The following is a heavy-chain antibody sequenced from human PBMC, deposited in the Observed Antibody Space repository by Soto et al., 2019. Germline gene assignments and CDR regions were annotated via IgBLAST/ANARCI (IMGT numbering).Heavy chain of an antibody. V-gene: IGHV3-33*01. J-gene: IGHJ3*02. D-gene: IGHD1-7*01. CDR3: ARDRNYNAFDI. CDR2: IWYDGSNK. Sequence: SLRLSCAASGFTFSSYGMHWVRQAPGKGLEWVAVIWYDGSNKYYAGSVKGRFTISRDNSKNTLYLQMNSLRAEDTAVYYCARDRNYNAFDIWGQGTMVTVSS. CDR1: GFTFSSYG.